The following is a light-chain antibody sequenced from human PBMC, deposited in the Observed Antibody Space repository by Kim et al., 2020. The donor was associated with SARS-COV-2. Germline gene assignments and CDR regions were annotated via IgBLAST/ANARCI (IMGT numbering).Light chain of an antibody. CDR3: SSYAGNNNYVV. V-gene: IGLV2-8*01. CDR2: EVS. J-gene: IGLJ2*01. Sequence: QSVTISCTGTSSDVGAFNYVSWYQQHPGKAHKLMIYEVSKRPSGVPDRFSGSKSGNTASLTVSGLQAEDEADYYCSSYAGNNNYVVFGGGTQLTVL. CDR1: SSDVGAFNY.